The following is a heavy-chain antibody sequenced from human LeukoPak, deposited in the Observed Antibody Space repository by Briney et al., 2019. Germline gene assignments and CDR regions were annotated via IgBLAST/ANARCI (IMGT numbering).Heavy chain of an antibody. CDR2: ISGSGGST. V-gene: IGHV3-23*01. CDR1: GFTFSNYA. Sequence: GGSLRLSCAASGFTFSNYAMSWVRQAPGKGLEWVSVISGSGGSTYYAGSVKGRFTISRDNSENTLYLQMNSLRAEDTAVYYCAKPEDYSSGWYSDYWGQGTLVTVSS. CDR3: AKPEDYSSGWYSDY. D-gene: IGHD6-19*01. J-gene: IGHJ4*02.